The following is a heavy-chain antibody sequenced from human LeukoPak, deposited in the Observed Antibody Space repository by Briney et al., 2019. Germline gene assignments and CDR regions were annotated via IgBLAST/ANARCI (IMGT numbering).Heavy chain of an antibody. D-gene: IGHD3-10*01. CDR1: GYTFTSYA. V-gene: IGHV7-4-1*02. CDR3: ARVGTMVRGVITGSTLFDY. Sequence: WASVKVSCKASGYTFTSYAMNWVRQAPGQGLEWMGWINTNTGNPTYAQGFTGRFVFSLDTSVSTAYLQISSLKAEDTAVYYCARVGTMVRGVITGSTLFDYWGQGTLVTVSS. CDR2: INTNTGNP. J-gene: IGHJ4*02.